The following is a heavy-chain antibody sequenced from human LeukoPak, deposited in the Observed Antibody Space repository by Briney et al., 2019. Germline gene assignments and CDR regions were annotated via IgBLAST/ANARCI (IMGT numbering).Heavy chain of an antibody. Sequence: ASVKVSCKASDYTFTNYGLSWVRQAPGQGLEWMGWINTYNGNTNYAQKFQGRVTMTTDTSTSTAYMELSSLRFDDTAVYYCASEYYYDSSGYYRSTEAFDCWGQGTLVTVSS. V-gene: IGHV1-18*01. CDR1: DYTFTNYG. CDR3: ASEYYYDSSGYYRSTEAFDC. D-gene: IGHD3-22*01. CDR2: INTYNGNT. J-gene: IGHJ4*02.